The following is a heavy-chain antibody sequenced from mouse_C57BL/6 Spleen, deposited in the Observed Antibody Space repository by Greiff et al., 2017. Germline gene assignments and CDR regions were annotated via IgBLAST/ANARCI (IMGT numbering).Heavy chain of an antibody. CDR2: IYPGSGST. V-gene: IGHV1-55*01. D-gene: IGHD1-1*01. CDR1: GYTFTSYW. J-gene: IGHJ1*03. CDR3: EIYYYGSRDCYFDV. Sequence: QVQLQQPGAELVKPGASVKMSCKASGYTFTSYWITWVKQRPGQGLEWIGDIYPGSGSTNYNEKFKSKATLTVDTSSITAYMQLSSLTSEDCAVYYGEIYYYGSRDCYFDVWGTGTTVTVSS.